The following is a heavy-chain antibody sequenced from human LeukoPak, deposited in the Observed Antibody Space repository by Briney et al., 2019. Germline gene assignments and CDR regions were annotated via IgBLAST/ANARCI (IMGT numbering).Heavy chain of an antibody. J-gene: IGHJ6*03. Sequence: GGSLRLSCAASGFTFSSYSMNWVRQAPGKGLEWVSSISSSSSYIYYADSVKGRFTISRDNAKNSLYLQMNSLRAEDTAVYYCARVYYDFWSGYSEIYYMDVWGKGTTVTVSS. D-gene: IGHD3-3*01. CDR3: ARVYYDFWSGYSEIYYMDV. CDR1: GFTFSSYS. CDR2: ISSSSSYI. V-gene: IGHV3-21*01.